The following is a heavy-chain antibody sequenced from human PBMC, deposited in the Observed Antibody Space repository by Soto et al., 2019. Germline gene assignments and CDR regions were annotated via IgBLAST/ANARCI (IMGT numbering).Heavy chain of an antibody. CDR3: ARAYLCSSTSCYRLDP. Sequence: ASVKVSFKASGYTFTSYYMHWVRQAPGQGLEWMGIINPSGGSTSYALKFQGRVTMTRDTSTSAVYMELSSLRSEDTAVYYCARAYLCSSTSCYRLDPWGQGTLVTVSS. J-gene: IGHJ5*02. CDR2: INPSGGST. V-gene: IGHV1-46*01. CDR1: GYTFTSYY. D-gene: IGHD2-2*02.